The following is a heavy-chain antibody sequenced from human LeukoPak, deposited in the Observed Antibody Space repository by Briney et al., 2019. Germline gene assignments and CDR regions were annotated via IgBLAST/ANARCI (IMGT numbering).Heavy chain of an antibody. Sequence: PGGTLRLSCAASAFTFRSYGMSWVRQAPGKGLEWVSGISGSGDSTYYADSVKGRFTISRDNSKNTLYLQMKSLRAEDTAVYYCAKHYVSWTYLEYWGQGTLVTVSS. J-gene: IGHJ4*02. CDR2: ISGSGDST. CDR1: AFTFRSYG. D-gene: IGHD3-10*01. V-gene: IGHV3-23*01. CDR3: AKHYVSWTYLEY.